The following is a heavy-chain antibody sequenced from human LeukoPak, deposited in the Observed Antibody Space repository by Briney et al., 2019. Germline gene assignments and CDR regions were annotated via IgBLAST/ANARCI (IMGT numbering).Heavy chain of an antibody. CDR1: GYRFTNYW. Sequence: GESLKISCKGSGYRFTNYWIGWVRPMPGKGLEWMGIMNPGDSDTRYSPSFQGQVTISADKSISTAYLQWSSLKASDTAMYYCARHVKNNYGLVDYWGQGTLVTVSS. J-gene: IGHJ4*02. D-gene: IGHD3-10*01. CDR3: ARHVKNNYGLVDY. V-gene: IGHV5-51*01. CDR2: MNPGDSDT.